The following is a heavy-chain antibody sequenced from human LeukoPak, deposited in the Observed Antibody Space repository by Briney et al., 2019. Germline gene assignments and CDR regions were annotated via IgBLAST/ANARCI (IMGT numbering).Heavy chain of an antibody. V-gene: IGHV4-38-2*02. Sequence: SETLSLTCTVSGYSISSGYYWGWIRQPPGKGLEWIGSIYHSGSTYYNPSLKSRVTISVDTSKNQFSLKLSSVTAADTAVYYCARDGGYYYDGRDAFDIWGQGTMVTVSS. CDR3: ARDGGYYYDGRDAFDI. CDR1: GYSISSGYY. CDR2: IYHSGST. D-gene: IGHD3-22*01. J-gene: IGHJ3*02.